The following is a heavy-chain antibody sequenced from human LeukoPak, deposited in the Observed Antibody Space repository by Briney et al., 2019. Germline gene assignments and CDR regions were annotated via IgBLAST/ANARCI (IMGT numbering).Heavy chain of an antibody. CDR2: IIPILGIA. CDR3: ARDLEWPFEAY. Sequence: ASVKVSCKASGGTFSSYAISWVRQAPGQGLEWMGRIIPILGIANYAQKFQGRVTITADKSTSTAYMKLSSLRSEDTAVYYCARDLEWPFEAYWGQGTLVTVSS. CDR1: GGTFSSYA. V-gene: IGHV1-69*04. J-gene: IGHJ4*02. D-gene: IGHD3-3*01.